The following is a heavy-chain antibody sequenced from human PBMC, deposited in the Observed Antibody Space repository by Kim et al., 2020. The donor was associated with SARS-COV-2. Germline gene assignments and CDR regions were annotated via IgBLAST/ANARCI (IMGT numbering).Heavy chain of an antibody. CDR3: ARDNVADRWFGELLSVYYYYYGMDV. V-gene: IGHV3-21*01. Sequence: GGSLRLSCAASGFTFSSYSMNWVRQAPGKGLEWVSSISSSSSYIYYADSVKGRFTISRDNDKNSLYLQMNSLRAEDTAVYHCARDNVADRWFGELLSVYYYYYGMDVWGQGTTVSVSS. CDR2: ISSSSSYI. CDR1: GFTFSSYS. D-gene: IGHD3-10*01. J-gene: IGHJ6*02.